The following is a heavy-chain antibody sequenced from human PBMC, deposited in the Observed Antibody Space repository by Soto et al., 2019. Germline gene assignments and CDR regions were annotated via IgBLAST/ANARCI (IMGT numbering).Heavy chain of an antibody. D-gene: IGHD3-3*01. J-gene: IGHJ4*02. CDR3: ARNPILEWLSHDY. Sequence: SETLSLTCTVSGGSIISDGYYWSWILQHPGKGLEWIGYIFYSGTIYYNPSLQSRVTISVDSSKKQFSLKLSSVTAADTAVYYCARNPILEWLSHDYWGQGTLVTVSS. CDR1: GGSIISDGYY. V-gene: IGHV4-31*03. CDR2: IFYSGTI.